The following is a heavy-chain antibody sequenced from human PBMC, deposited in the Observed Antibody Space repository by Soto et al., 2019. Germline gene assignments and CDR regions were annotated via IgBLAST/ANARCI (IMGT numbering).Heavy chain of an antibody. D-gene: IGHD3-9*01. CDR1: GLSFSSYA. J-gene: IGHJ4*02. CDR2: ISRSGNSA. CDR3: AKDAKILDWLPTSYYFDF. V-gene: IGHV3-23*01. Sequence: GGSLRLSCAVSGLSFSSYAMTWVRQSPGKGLEWVSSISRSGNSAYSADSVRGRFTISRDNSKNTLYLQMNSLRAEDTAVYYCAKDAKILDWLPTSYYFDFWGQGTLVTVSS.